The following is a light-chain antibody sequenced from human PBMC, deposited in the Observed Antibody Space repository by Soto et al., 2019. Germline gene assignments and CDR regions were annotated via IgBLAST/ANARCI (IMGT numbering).Light chain of an antibody. CDR3: QQYNSYRWT. CDR1: QYVSTW. CDR2: DES. J-gene: IGKJ1*01. V-gene: IGKV1-5*01. Sequence: DIQMTQSPSTLSASVGDRVTITCRASQYVSTWLAWYQQKPGKAPKVLIYDESKLESGVPSRFSGSGSGTEFTLTISSLQPDDFATYYCQQYNSYRWTFGLGTMVDIK.